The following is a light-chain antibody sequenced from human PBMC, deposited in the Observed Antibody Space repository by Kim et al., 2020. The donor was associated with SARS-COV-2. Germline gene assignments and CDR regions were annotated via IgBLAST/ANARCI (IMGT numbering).Light chain of an antibody. CDR2: RDI. V-gene: IGLV3-9*01. J-gene: IGLJ2*01. CDR1: NIGIKN. Sequence: SYELTQPLSVSVALGQTAKISCGGNNIGIKNVHWYQQKAGQAPVVVIYRDINRPSGIPERFSGSNSGNTATLTISRAQAGDEAAYYCQVGDSRTAHVVFG. CDR3: QVGDSRTAHVV.